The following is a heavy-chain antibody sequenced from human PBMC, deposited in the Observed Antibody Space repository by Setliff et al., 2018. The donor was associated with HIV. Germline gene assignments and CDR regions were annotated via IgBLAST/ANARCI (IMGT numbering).Heavy chain of an antibody. J-gene: IGHJ4*02. Sequence: ASVKVSCKPSAHPRYYYIHWVRQAPGQGLEWMGWINPNGGYTNYAQKFLGRVTMTQDTSFTTAYLELSRLGSDDTAVYYCAADNYNCNSFDSWGQGSLVTVSS. V-gene: IGHV1-2*02. CDR2: INPNGGYT. D-gene: IGHD3-3*01. CDR3: AADNYNCNSFDS. CDR1: AHPRYYY.